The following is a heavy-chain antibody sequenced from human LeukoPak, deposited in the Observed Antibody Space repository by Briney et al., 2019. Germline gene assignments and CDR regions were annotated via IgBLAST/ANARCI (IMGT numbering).Heavy chain of an antibody. Sequence: GGSLRLSCAASGFTFSSYSMNWVRQAPGQGLEWVSSISSSSSYIYYADSVKGRFTISRDNAKNSLYLQMNSLRAEDTAVYYCASGPDGSGSYYLSYNWLDPWGQGTLVTVSS. D-gene: IGHD3-10*01. CDR1: GFTFSSYS. J-gene: IGHJ5*02. V-gene: IGHV3-21*01. CDR3: ASGPDGSGSYYLSYNWLDP. CDR2: ISSSSSYI.